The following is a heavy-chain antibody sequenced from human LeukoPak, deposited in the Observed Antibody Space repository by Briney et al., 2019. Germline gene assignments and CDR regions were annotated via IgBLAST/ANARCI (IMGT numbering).Heavy chain of an antibody. D-gene: IGHD3-9*01. CDR3: ARGSSRDYDILTGLNWFDP. CDR2: ISSSSSYI. J-gene: IGHJ5*02. Sequence: GGSLRLSCAASGFTFSSYSMNWVRQAPGKGLEWVSSISSSSSYIYYADSVKGRFTISRDNAKNSLYLQMNSLRAEDTAVYYCARGSSRDYDILTGLNWFDPWGQGTLVTVSS. V-gene: IGHV3-21*01. CDR1: GFTFSSYS.